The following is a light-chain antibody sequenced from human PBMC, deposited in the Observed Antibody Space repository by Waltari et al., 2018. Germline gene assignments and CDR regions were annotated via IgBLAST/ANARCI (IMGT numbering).Light chain of an antibody. Sequence: EIVLTQSPGTLSLSPGERATLTCRASQSVSSSLAWYQQKPGQAPRLLIYGASIRATGIPDRVSGSGSGTDFTLTISRLEPEDFAVYYCQQYGIAPCTFGQGTKLEIK. V-gene: IGKV3-20*01. CDR3: QQYGIAPCT. CDR1: QSVSSS. CDR2: GAS. J-gene: IGKJ2*02.